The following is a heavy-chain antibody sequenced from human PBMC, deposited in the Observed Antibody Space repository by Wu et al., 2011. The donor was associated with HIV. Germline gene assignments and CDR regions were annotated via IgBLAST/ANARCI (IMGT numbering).Heavy chain of an antibody. V-gene: IGHV1-69*14. Sequence: QVQLVQSGAEVKKPGSSVKVSCKTSGGIFSSHAISWVRQAPGQGLEWMGGIIPVFGTANYAQKFQGRVTITADRATNTAYVELRSLRSEDTGLYYCAVGLVVNDAFEIWGQGTAVTVSS. CDR1: GGIFSSHA. CDR2: IIPVFGTA. J-gene: IGHJ3*02. D-gene: IGHD3-22*01. CDR3: AVGLVVNDAFEI.